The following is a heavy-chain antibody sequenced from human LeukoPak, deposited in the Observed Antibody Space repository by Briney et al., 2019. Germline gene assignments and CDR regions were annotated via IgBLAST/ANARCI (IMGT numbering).Heavy chain of an antibody. J-gene: IGHJ4*02. CDR3: AKYRYYYDSSGYSLPDY. V-gene: IGHV3-23*01. Sequence: PGGSLRLSCAASGFTFSSYAMSWVRQAPGKGLEWVSAISGSGGSTYYADSVKGRFTISRDNSKNTLYLQMNSLRAEDTAVYYCAKYRYYYDSSGYSLPDYWGQGTLVTVSS. CDR1: GFTFSSYA. D-gene: IGHD3-22*01. CDR2: ISGSGGST.